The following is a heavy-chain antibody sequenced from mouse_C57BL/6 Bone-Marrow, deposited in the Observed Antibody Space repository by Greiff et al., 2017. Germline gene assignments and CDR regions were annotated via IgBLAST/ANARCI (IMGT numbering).Heavy chain of an antibody. CDR1: GYTFTSYW. J-gene: IGHJ2*01. Sequence: VQLQQSGTVLARPGASVKMSCKTSGYTFTSYWMHWVKQRPGQGLEWIGAIYPGNSDTSYNQKFKGKAKLTAVTSASTACMELTSLTNEDSAVYYCTRYEATVVDYWGQGTTLTVSS. D-gene: IGHD1-1*01. V-gene: IGHV1-5*01. CDR3: TRYEATVVDY. CDR2: IYPGNSDT.